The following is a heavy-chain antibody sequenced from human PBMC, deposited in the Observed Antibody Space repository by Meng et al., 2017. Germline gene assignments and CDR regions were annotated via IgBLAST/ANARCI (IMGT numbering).Heavy chain of an antibody. CDR2: IKQDGSEK. CDR1: GFTFSSYW. Sequence: GGSLRLSCAASGFTFSSYWMSWVRQAPGKGLEWVANIKQDGSEKYYVDSVKGRFTISRDNAKNSLYLQMNSLRAEDTAVYYCARDMVLGTSGWGPDYWGQGTLVTVSS. J-gene: IGHJ4*02. CDR3: ARDMVLGTSGWGPDY. D-gene: IGHD6-19*01. V-gene: IGHV3-7*01.